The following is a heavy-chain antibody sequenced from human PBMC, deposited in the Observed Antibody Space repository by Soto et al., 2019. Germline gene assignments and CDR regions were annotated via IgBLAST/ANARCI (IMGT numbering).Heavy chain of an antibody. CDR1: GHSISSGFYY. CDR2: IYHTEST. D-gene: IGHD5-18*01. J-gene: IGHJ4*02. Sequence: GHSISSGFYYWVWVRQPPGKGLEWIGSIYHTESTYYNPSLKSRVTMSVDTSKNQLSLKLSSMTAADTAVYFCARYGYSYSARLFDYWGQGTRVTVSS. CDR3: ARYGYSYSARLFDY. V-gene: IGHV4-38-2*01.